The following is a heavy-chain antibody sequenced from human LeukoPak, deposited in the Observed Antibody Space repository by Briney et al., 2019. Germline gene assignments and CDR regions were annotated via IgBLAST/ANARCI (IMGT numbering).Heavy chain of an antibody. CDR3: AKAPPRLYYRRNYHYYYYMEL. D-gene: IGHD1-26*01. V-gene: IGHV3-7*01. Sequence: GGSLRLSCAASGFTFSSYWMSWVRQAPGKGLEWVGNIKQDGSEKYYVDSVKGRFTISRDNAKNSLYLQMNSLRHEDTAVYYCAKAPPRLYYRRNYHYYYYMELWGLGTTVTVSS. CDR1: GFTFSSYW. J-gene: IGHJ6*03. CDR2: IKQDGSEK.